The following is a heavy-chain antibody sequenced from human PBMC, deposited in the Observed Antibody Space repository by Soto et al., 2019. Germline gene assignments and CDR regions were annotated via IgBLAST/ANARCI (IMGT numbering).Heavy chain of an antibody. CDR2: IDGAAATT. CDR3: ARGGAMGFDY. V-gene: IGHV3-74*01. CDR1: GFTFNNKW. Sequence: GGSLRLSCTASGFTFNNKWMHWVRQAPGKGLVWLSRIDGAAATTNYADSVKGRFTISRDNAKNIVFLHVNGLTDEDTAVYYCARGGAMGFDYWAREPWSPSPQ. D-gene: IGHD1-26*01. J-gene: IGHJ4*02.